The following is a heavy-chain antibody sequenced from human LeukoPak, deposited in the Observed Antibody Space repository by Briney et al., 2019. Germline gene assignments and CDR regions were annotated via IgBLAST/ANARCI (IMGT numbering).Heavy chain of an antibody. J-gene: IGHJ4*02. V-gene: IGHV3-30*04. D-gene: IGHD6-19*01. CDR2: ISYDGINK. CDR1: GFTFSSYS. CDR3: ARAPSSSGWPNTPHFDY. Sequence: GGSLRLSCAASGFTFSSYSMHWVRQAPGKGLEWVAVISYDGINKYYADSVKGRFTISRDNSKNTLYLQMNSLRAEDTAIYYCARAPSSSGWPNTPHFDYWGQGTLVTVSS.